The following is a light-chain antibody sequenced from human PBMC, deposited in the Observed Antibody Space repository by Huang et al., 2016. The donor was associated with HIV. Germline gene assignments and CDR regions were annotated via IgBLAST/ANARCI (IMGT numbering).Light chain of an antibody. V-gene: IGKV3-11*01. CDR3: QQRSKWPLT. CDR1: QSIGTY. Sequence: EIVLTHSPVTLSLSPGDRATLSCRASQSIGTYLAWYQQKSGQAPRLLIYDGSNRAAGVPARVSARGSETDFTLTIASLDPDDFAIYHCQQRSKWPLTFGGGTKVEMK. CDR2: DGS. J-gene: IGKJ4*01.